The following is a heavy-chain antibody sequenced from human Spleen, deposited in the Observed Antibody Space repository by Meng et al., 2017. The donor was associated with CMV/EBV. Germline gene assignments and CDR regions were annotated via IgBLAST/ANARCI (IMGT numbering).Heavy chain of an antibody. V-gene: IGHV3-21*01. CDR3: ARDFTSTRGGKGYCSSTSCYPDY. Sequence: GESLKISCAASGFTFSSYSMNWVRQAPGKGLEWVSSISSSSSYIYYADSVEGRFTISRDNAKNSLYLQMNSLRAEDTAVYYCARDFTSTRGGKGYCSSTSCYPDYWGQGTLVTVSS. D-gene: IGHD2-2*01. CDR2: ISSSSSYI. CDR1: GFTFSSYS. J-gene: IGHJ4*02.